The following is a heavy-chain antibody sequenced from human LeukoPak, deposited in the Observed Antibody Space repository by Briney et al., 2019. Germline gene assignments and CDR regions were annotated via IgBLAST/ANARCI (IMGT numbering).Heavy chain of an antibody. CDR3: ARLIGGKSFDY. CDR1: VGSLSSSSYY. D-gene: IGHD1-26*01. J-gene: IGHJ4*02. CDR2: IYYSGST. Sequence: SETLSLTCTVSVGSLSSSSYYWGWIRQPPGKGLEWIGNIYYSGSTYYNPSLKSRVTISVDTSKNQFSLKLNSVTATDTAVYYCARLIGGKSFDYWSQGTLVTVSS. V-gene: IGHV4-39*01.